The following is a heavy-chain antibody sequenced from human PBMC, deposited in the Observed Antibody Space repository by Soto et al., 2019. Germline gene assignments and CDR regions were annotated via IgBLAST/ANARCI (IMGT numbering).Heavy chain of an antibody. Sequence: QVQLVQSGAEVRKPGSSVKVSCQASGGTFSNSTVTWVRQAPGQGLEWMGRLIPILGLANYAQKFRGRLTITADKSTTTAYMELRSLRSEDTAIYYRARFKLGDDYWGQGTLVTVSS. D-gene: IGHD5-12*01. CDR3: ARFKLGDDY. CDR1: GGTFSNST. J-gene: IGHJ4*02. V-gene: IGHV1-69*02. CDR2: LIPILGLA.